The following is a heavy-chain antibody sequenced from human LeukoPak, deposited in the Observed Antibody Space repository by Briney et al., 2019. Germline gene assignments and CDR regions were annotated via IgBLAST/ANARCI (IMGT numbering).Heavy chain of an antibody. J-gene: IGHJ4*02. CDR2: MYISGGT. V-gene: IGHV4-4*07. CDR1: GGSISSYY. D-gene: IGHD2-2*01. Sequence: SETLSLTCTVSGGSISSYYWSWIRQPAGKGLEWIGHMYISGGTNYNPSLKSRVTMSVDTSKNQFSLKLTSVTAADTAVYYCARDHQLRYFDYWGQGTLVTVSS. CDR3: ARDHQLRYFDY.